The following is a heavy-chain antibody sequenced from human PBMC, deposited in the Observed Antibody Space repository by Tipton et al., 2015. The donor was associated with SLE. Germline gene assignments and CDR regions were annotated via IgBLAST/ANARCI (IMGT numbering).Heavy chain of an antibody. CDR1: GFTFSNHA. V-gene: IGHV3-23*01. D-gene: IGHD3-16*01. CDR2: IRGSGASS. CDR3: ARDPALPGGNCNDVDV. Sequence: SLRLSCAASGFTFSNHAMTWVRQAPGKGLEWVSAIRGSGASSYYADSVKGRFTISRDNSKNMLYLQMNSLTAEDTAVYYCARDPALPGGNCNDVDVGGQGTTVTVSS. J-gene: IGHJ6*02.